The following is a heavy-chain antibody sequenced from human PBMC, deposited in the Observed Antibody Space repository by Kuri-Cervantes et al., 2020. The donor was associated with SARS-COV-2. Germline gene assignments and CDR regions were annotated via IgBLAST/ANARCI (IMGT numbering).Heavy chain of an antibody. Sequence: GGSLRLSCAASGFTFNTYWMTWVRQAPGKGLESVANIKQDGSEKYYVDSVKGRFTISRDNAKNSLYLQMNSLRAEDTAVYYCAREEVVPDAVRGYFYRYGMGVWGQGTTVTVSS. CDR1: GFTFNTYW. D-gene: IGHD2-2*01. CDR2: IKQDGSEK. J-gene: IGHJ6*02. CDR3: AREEVVPDAVRGYFYRYGMGV. V-gene: IGHV3-7*04.